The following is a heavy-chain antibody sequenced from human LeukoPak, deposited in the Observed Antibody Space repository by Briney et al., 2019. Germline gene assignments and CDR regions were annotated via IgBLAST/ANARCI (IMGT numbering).Heavy chain of an antibody. Sequence: PSETLSLTCAVYGGSFSGYYWSWIRQPPGKGLEWIGEINHSGSTNYNPSLKSRVTISVDTSKNQFSLKLSSVTAADTAVYYCARGQRGHSSGWYYYWGQGTLVTVSS. CDR1: GGSFSGYY. D-gene: IGHD6-19*01. CDR2: INHSGST. V-gene: IGHV4-34*01. J-gene: IGHJ4*02. CDR3: ARGQRGHSSGWYYY.